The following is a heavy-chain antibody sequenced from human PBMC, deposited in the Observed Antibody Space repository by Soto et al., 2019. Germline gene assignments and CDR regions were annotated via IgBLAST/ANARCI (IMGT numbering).Heavy chain of an antibody. CDR1: GGSFIGYY. J-gene: IGHJ5*02. CDR2: INPTGST. V-gene: IGHV4-34*01. Sequence: QVRLQQWGAGLLKPSETLSLTCAVYGGSFIGYYWSWIRQPPGKGLEWIGEINPTGSTNYNPSLTSRVTILIDTSKNQCSLKLSSVTAADTAMYYCARANGLRLGELSWGGPNWFDPWGQGTLVTVSS. D-gene: IGHD3-16*02. CDR3: ARANGLRLGELSWGGPNWFDP.